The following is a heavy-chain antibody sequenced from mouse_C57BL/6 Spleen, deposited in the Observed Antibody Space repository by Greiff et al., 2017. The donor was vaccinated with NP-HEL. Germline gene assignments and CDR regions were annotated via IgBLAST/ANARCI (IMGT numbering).Heavy chain of an antibody. J-gene: IGHJ4*01. Sequence: QVQLQQPGAELVKPGASVKLSCKASGYTFTSYWMQWVKQRPGQGLEWIGEIDPSDSYTNYNQKFKGKATLTVDTSSSTAYMQLSSLTSEDSAVYYCARKDYGGQGTSVTVSS. CDR3: ARKDY. V-gene: IGHV1-50*01. CDR1: GYTFTSYW. CDR2: IDPSDSYT.